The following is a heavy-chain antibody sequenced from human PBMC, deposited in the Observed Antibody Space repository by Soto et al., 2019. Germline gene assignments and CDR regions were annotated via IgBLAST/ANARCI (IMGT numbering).Heavy chain of an antibody. J-gene: IGHJ4*02. V-gene: IGHV3-48*02. CDR3: ARDWYYYGSGSYYPFDY. Sequence: LRLSCAASGFIFTSYAMNWVRQAPGKGLEWVSYISSNSGTIYYTDSVKGRFTISRDNTKNSLYLQMNSLRDEDTAVYYCARDWYYYGSGSYYPFDYWGQGTLVTVSS. CDR2: ISSNSGTI. CDR1: GFIFTSYA. D-gene: IGHD3-10*01.